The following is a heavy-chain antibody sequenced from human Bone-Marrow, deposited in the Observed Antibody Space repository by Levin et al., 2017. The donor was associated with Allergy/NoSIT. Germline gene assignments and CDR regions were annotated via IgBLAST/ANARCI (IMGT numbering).Heavy chain of an antibody. CDR2: IYPGDSET. CDR1: GYSFSRNW. Sequence: PGGSLRLSCEGSGYSFSRNWIAWVRQMPGKGLEWMGIIYPGDSETRYSPSFQGQITISADKSISVAYLQWSSLKASDTGIYYCARQERDSDAFDVWGQGTMVTVSS. J-gene: IGHJ3*01. V-gene: IGHV5-51*01. CDR3: ARQERDSDAFDV. D-gene: IGHD5-24*01.